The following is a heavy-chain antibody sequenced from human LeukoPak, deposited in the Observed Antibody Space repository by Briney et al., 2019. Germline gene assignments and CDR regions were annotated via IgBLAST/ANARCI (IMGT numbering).Heavy chain of an antibody. CDR3: ARDFTVQYYDYVWGSAYFDY. D-gene: IGHD3-16*01. J-gene: IGHJ4*02. Sequence: ASVKVSCKASGYTFTSYYMHWVRQAPGQGLEWMGIINPSGGSTSYAQKFQGRVTMTRDTSTSTVYMELSSLRSEDTAVYYCARDFTVQYYDYVWGSAYFDYWGQGTLVTVSS. CDR1: GYTFTSYY. V-gene: IGHV1-46*01. CDR2: INPSGGST.